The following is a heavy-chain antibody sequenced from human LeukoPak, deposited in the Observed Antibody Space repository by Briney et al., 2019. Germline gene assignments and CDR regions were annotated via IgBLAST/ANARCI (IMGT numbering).Heavy chain of an antibody. V-gene: IGHV1-2*02. CDR3: AREGGLGYHAFDI. CDR1: GYTFTGYY. D-gene: IGHD5-12*01. Sequence: ASVKVSCKASGYTFTGYYMHWVRQAPGQGLEWMGWINPNSGGTNYAQKFQGRVTMTRDTSISTAYMELSRLRSDDTAVYYCAREGGLGYHAFDIWGQGTMVTVSS. CDR2: INPNSGGT. J-gene: IGHJ3*02.